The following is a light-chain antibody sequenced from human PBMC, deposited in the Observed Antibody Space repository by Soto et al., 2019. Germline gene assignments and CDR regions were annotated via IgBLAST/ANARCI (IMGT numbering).Light chain of an antibody. CDR1: QSVSSY. CDR2: DAS. V-gene: IGKV3-11*01. Sequence: EIVLTQSPATLSLSPGERATLSCRASQSVSSYLAWYQQKPGQAPRLLIYDASNRATGIPARFSGSGSGTHFTLTMSALEPDDFAVYYCQQRSDCPSTFGGGTKVQIK. CDR3: QQRSDCPST. J-gene: IGKJ4*01.